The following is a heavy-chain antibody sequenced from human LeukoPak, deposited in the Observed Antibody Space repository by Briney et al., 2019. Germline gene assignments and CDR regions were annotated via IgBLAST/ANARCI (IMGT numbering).Heavy chain of an antibody. J-gene: IGHJ4*02. CDR3: AREANRYCSSTSCYVDY. Sequence: ARSLRLSCAASGFTVSSNYMSWVRQAPGKGLEWVSVIYSGGSTYYADSVKGRFTISRDNSKNTLYLQMNSLRAEDTAVYYCAREANRYCSSTSCYVDYWGQGTLVTVAS. CDR2: IYSGGST. D-gene: IGHD2-2*01. V-gene: IGHV3-53*01. CDR1: GFTVSSNY.